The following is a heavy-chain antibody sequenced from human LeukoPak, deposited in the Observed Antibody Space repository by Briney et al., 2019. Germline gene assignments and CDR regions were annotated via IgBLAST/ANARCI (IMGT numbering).Heavy chain of an antibody. CDR3: ARDSLVGATRGFFDYGMDV. J-gene: IGHJ6*02. Sequence: SETLSLTCTVSGGSISSYYWSWLRQPPGKGLEWIGYIYYSGSTNYNPSLKSRVTISVDTSKNQFSLKLSSVTAADTAVYYCARDSLVGATRGFFDYGMDVWGQGTTVTVSS. D-gene: IGHD1-26*01. CDR1: GGSISSYY. CDR2: IYYSGST. V-gene: IGHV4-59*01.